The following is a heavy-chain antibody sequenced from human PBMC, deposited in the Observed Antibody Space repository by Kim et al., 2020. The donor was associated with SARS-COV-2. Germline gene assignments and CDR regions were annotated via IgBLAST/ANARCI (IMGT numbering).Heavy chain of an antibody. D-gene: IGHD3-22*01. CDR1: GGSFSGYY. CDR2: INHSGST. CDR3: ASRDSSGYYSDY. V-gene: IGHV4-34*01. Sequence: SETLSLTCAVYGGSFSGYYWSWIRQPPGKGLEWIGEINHSGSTNYNPSLKSRVTISVDTSKNQFSLKLSSVTAADTAVYYCASRDSSGYYSDYWGQGTLVTVSS. J-gene: IGHJ4*02.